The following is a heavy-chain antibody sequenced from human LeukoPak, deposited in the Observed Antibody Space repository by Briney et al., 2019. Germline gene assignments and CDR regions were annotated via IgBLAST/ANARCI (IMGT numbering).Heavy chain of an antibody. D-gene: IGHD2-2*01. CDR2: IYYSGST. CDR3: ARATYCSSTSCYPED. Sequence: SQTLSLTCTVSGGSISSGDYYWSWIRQPPGKGLEWIGYIYYSGSTYYNPSLKSRVTISVDTSKNQFSLKLSSVTAADTAVYYCARATYCSSTSCYPEDWGQGTLVTVSS. V-gene: IGHV4-30-4*08. CDR1: GGSISSGDYY. J-gene: IGHJ4*02.